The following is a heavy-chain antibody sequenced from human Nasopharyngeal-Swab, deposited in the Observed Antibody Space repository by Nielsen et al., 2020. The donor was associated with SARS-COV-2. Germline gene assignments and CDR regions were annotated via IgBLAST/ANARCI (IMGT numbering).Heavy chain of an antibody. CDR1: GFTFGSFQ. J-gene: IGHJ4*02. V-gene: IGHV3-30*04. Sequence: GESLKISCVASGFTFGSFQMNWVRQAPGKGLDWVATLSSDARSEFYGDSVRGRFTISRDNSKNTLYVQMNSLRPEDTAVYYCASDYYDSGGSGHWGQGTLVTVSS. D-gene: IGHD3-22*01. CDR3: ASDYYDSGGSGH. CDR2: LSSDARSE.